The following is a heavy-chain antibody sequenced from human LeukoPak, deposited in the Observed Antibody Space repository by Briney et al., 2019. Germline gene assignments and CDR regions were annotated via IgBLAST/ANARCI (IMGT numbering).Heavy chain of an antibody. CDR1: GFTFSSYA. D-gene: IGHD5-12*01. J-gene: IGHJ4*02. Sequence: GGSLRLSCAASGFTFSSYAMSWVRQAPGKGLEWVSAISGSAGTTYYADSVKGRFPISRDNSKNTLFLQMNSLRAEDTAVYYCVKEVVATIPPLWGQGTLVTVSS. V-gene: IGHV3-23*01. CDR3: VKEVVATIPPL. CDR2: ISGSAGTT.